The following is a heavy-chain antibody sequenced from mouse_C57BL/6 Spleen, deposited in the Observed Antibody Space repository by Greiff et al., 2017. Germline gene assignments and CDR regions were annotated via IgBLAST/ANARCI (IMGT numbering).Heavy chain of an antibody. V-gene: IGHV1-9*01. CDR3: ARDGGNDMYYCDY. Sequence: QVQLQQSGAELMKPGASVKLSCKATGYTFTGYWIEWVKQRPGHGLEWIGEILPGSGSTNYNEKFKGRATFTADTSSNNAYLQLSILTTEDSAIYYCARDGGNDMYYCDYWGQGTTLTVAS. D-gene: IGHD2-2*01. J-gene: IGHJ2*01. CDR2: ILPGSGST. CDR1: GYTFTGYW.